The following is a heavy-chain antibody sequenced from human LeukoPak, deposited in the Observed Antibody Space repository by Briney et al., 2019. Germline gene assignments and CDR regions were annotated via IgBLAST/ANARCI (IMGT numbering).Heavy chain of an antibody. Sequence: GSSVKVSCKASGGTFSSYAISWVRQAPGQGLEWMGGIIPIFGTANYAQKFQGRVTTTADESTSTAYMELSSLRSEDTAVYYCARGRLFSSSWPLFDFWGQGTLVTVSS. CDR1: GGTFSSYA. CDR3: ARGRLFSSSWPLFDF. V-gene: IGHV1-69*01. D-gene: IGHD6-13*01. J-gene: IGHJ4*02. CDR2: IIPIFGTA.